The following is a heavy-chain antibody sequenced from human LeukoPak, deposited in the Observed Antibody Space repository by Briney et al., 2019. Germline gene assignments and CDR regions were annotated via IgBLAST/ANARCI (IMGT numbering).Heavy chain of an antibody. CDR2: FDPEDGET. D-gene: IGHD3-10*01. V-gene: IGHV1-24*01. Sequence: GASVKVSCKVSGYTLTELSMHWVRQAPGKGLEWMGGFDPEDGETIYAQKFQGRVTMTRNTSIGTAYMELSSLRSEDTAVYYCARGRTGFGARWFDPWGQGTLVTVSS. J-gene: IGHJ5*02. CDR1: GYTLTELS. CDR3: ARGRTGFGARWFDP.